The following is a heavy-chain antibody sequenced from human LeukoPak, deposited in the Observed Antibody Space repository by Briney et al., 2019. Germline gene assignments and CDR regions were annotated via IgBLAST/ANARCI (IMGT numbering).Heavy chain of an antibody. J-gene: IGHJ4*02. CDR2: LVYDERND. Sequence: GGSLRLSCAASGLTFSNAWMNWVRQAPGKGLEWVARLVYDERNDYANSVKGRFTISRDNSKNTLYLQMDNLRVDDTAVYYCARDLSAAYDFWGQGILVTVSS. CDR3: ARDLSAAYDF. CDR1: GLTFSNAW. V-gene: IGHV3-33*08. D-gene: IGHD2-21*01.